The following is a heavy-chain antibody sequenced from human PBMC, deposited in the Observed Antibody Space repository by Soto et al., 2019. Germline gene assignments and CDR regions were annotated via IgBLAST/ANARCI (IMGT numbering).Heavy chain of an antibody. CDR3: ASPTIYGDQYYYYGMDV. CDR1: GFTFSNYA. Sequence: PGGSLRLSCAASGFTFSNYAMSWVRQAPGKGLEWVSAIGGSGDWTYYADSVKGRFTISRDNAKNTLYLQMNSLRAEDTAVYYCASPTIYGDQYYYYGMDVWGQGTTVTVSS. V-gene: IGHV3-23*01. J-gene: IGHJ6*02. D-gene: IGHD4-17*01. CDR2: IGGSGDWT.